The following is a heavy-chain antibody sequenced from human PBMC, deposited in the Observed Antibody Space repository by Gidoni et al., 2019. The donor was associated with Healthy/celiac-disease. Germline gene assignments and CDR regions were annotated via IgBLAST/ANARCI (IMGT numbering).Heavy chain of an antibody. J-gene: IGHJ5*02. V-gene: IGHV3-11*01. D-gene: IGHD3-10*01. Sequence: LEWVSYISSSGSTIYYADSVKGRFTISRDNAKNSLYLQMNSLRAEDTALYYCARELADITMVRGVIRSWFDPWGQGTLVTVSS. CDR2: ISSSGSTI. CDR3: ARELADITMVRGVIRSWFDP.